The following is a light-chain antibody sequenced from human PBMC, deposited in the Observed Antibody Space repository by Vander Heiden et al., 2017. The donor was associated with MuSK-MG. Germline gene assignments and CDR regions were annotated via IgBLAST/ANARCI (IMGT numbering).Light chain of an antibody. CDR2: GAS. Sequence: EIVLTQSPGTLSLSPGERANLSCRASQSLSSSYLAWYQQQPGQPPRLLLYGASSRASGIPDRFSGSASGTDFTLTISRLEPEDFAVYYCQEYCSSRCTFGQGTKLEIK. J-gene: IGKJ2*02. V-gene: IGKV3-20*01. CDR1: QSLSSSY. CDR3: QEYCSSRCT.